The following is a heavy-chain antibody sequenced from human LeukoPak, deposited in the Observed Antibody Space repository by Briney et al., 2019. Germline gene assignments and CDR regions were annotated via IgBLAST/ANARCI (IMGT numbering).Heavy chain of an antibody. D-gene: IGHD2-2*01. CDR1: GGNFSSYA. Sequence: SVMVSCKPSGGNFSSYAISCVRQPPGQGLEWMGGIIPIFGTANYAQKFQGRVTIAADESTSTDYMELSSLRSEDTAVYYCARTLNYCSSTSCTWDPVGYWGQGTLVTVSS. J-gene: IGHJ4*02. CDR2: IIPIFGTA. V-gene: IGHV1-69*13. CDR3: ARTLNYCSSTSCTWDPVGY.